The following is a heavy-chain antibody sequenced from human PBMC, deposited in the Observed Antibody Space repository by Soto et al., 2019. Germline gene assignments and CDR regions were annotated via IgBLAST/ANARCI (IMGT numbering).Heavy chain of an antibody. J-gene: IGHJ4*02. V-gene: IGHV3-11*06. CDR2: ISSSSSYT. CDR3: ARAKDYYDSSGLGGFDY. CDR1: GFTFSDYY. D-gene: IGHD3-22*01. Sequence: GGSLRLSCGGSGFTFSDYYMSWIRQAPGKGLEWVSYISSSSSYTNYADSVKGRFTISRDNAKNSLYLQMNSLRAEDTAVYYCARAKDYYDSSGLGGFDYWGQGTLVTVSS.